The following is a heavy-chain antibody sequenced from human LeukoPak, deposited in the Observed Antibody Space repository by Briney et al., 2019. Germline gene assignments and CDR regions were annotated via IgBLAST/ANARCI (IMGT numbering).Heavy chain of an antibody. CDR3: ARGHSSARDYYDSSGPDAFDI. Sequence: GASVKVSCKASGGTFSSYAISWVRQAPGQGLEWMGRIIPILGIANYAQKFQGRVTITADKSTSTAYMELSSLRSEDTAVYYCARGHSSARDYYDSSGPDAFDIWGQGTMVTVSS. D-gene: IGHD3-22*01. J-gene: IGHJ3*02. CDR1: GGTFSSYA. CDR2: IIPILGIA. V-gene: IGHV1-69*04.